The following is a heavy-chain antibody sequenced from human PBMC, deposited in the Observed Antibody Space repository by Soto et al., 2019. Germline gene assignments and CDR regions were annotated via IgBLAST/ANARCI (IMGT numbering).Heavy chain of an antibody. J-gene: IGHJ5*02. D-gene: IGHD6-13*01. Sequence: QVQLVQSGAEVKKPGASVKVSCKASGYTFTSYGINWVRQAPGQGLEWRGWISAHNGRTNNAQKFQVRVTMTPDTSTSTAYMRLRSLRSDDTGVYYCASGPYSSSWFDPWGQGTLVTVSS. V-gene: IGHV1-18*01. CDR2: ISAHNGRT. CDR3: ASGPYSSSWFDP. CDR1: GYTFTSYG.